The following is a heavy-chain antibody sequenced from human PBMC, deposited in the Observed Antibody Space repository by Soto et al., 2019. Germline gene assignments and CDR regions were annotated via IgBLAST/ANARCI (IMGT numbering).Heavy chain of an antibody. Sequence: SETLSLTCTVSGGSISSYYWSWIRQPPGKGLEWIGYIYYSGSTNYNPSLKSRVTISVDTSKNQFSLKLSSVTAADTAVYYCARDEGYYYGSQYYYYGMDVWGQGTTVTVS. V-gene: IGHV4-59*01. J-gene: IGHJ6*02. CDR2: IYYSGST. CDR3: ARDEGYYYGSQYYYYGMDV. CDR1: GGSISSYY. D-gene: IGHD3-10*01.